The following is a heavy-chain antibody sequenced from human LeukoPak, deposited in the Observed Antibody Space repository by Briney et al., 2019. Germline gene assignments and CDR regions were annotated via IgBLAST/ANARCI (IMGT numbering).Heavy chain of an antibody. V-gene: IGHV3-11*04. Sequence: PGGSLRLSCAASGFTFSDYYMSWIRQAPGKGLEWVSYISSSGSTIYYADSVKGRFTISRDNAKNSLYLQMNSLRAEDTAVYYCARVGITYYYDSSGYYCDYWGQGTLVTVSS. D-gene: IGHD3-22*01. J-gene: IGHJ4*02. CDR1: GFTFSDYY. CDR3: ARVGITYYYDSSGYYCDY. CDR2: ISSSGSTI.